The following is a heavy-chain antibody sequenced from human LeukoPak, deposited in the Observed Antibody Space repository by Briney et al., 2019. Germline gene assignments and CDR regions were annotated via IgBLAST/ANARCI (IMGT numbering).Heavy chain of an antibody. Sequence: GGSLRLSCAASGFTVKDNFMSWVRQAPGKGLEWVSVLYSGGATYYADSVKGRFTISRDNSKNILLLQMNDLRTEDTAFYYCTRDSANYHFAYWGQGALVTVSS. D-gene: IGHD4/OR15-4a*01. CDR3: TRDSANYHFAY. CDR2: LYSGGAT. J-gene: IGHJ4*02. V-gene: IGHV3-66*01. CDR1: GFTVKDNF.